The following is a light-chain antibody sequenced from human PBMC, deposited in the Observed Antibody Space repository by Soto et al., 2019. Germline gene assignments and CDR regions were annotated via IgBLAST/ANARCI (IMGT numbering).Light chain of an antibody. CDR3: QQSYSTPRDT. J-gene: IGKJ2*01. CDR2: AAS. V-gene: IGKV1-39*01. CDR1: QSISSY. Sequence: EIQITKSPSSLSASVGDRVTITCRASQSISSYLNWYQQKPGKAPKLLIYAASSLQSGVPSRFSGSGSGTDFTLTISSLQPEDFATYYCQQSYSTPRDTFGQGTKVDIK.